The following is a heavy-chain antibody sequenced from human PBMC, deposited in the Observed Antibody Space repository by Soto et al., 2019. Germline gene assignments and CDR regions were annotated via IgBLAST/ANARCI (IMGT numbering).Heavy chain of an antibody. J-gene: IGHJ4*02. V-gene: IGHV3-15*07. CDR3: TTDQSYDFWSGMYYFDY. CDR1: GFTFSNAW. Sequence: EVQLVESGGGLVKPGGSLRLSCAASGFTFSNAWMNWVRQAPGKGLEWVGRIKSKTDGGTTDYAAPVKGRFTISRDDSKHTLYLQMNSLKTEDTAVYYCTTDQSYDFWSGMYYFDYWGQGTLVTVSS. D-gene: IGHD3-3*01. CDR2: IKSKTDGGTT.